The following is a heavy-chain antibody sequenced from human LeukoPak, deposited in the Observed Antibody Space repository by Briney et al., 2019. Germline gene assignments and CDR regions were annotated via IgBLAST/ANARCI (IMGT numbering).Heavy chain of an antibody. D-gene: IGHD1-26*01. CDR3: VRDDPRVGDAFDI. CDR1: GFTFSSYA. CDR2: ISGSGGST. J-gene: IGHJ3*02. V-gene: IGHV3-23*01. Sequence: GGSLRLSCAASGFTFSSYAMSWVRQAPGKGLEGVSAISGSGGSTYYADSVQGRFTISRDNAKNTLYLQMNNLRAEDTAVYYCVRDDPRVGDAFDIWGQGTMVAVSS.